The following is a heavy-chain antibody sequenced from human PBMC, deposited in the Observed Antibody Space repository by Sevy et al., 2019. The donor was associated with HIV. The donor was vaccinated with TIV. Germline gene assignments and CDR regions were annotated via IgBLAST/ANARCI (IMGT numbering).Heavy chain of an antibody. CDR1: GFTFSDYY. CDR3: ARGFEYSSSSEYYYGMDV. V-gene: IGHV3-11*01. D-gene: IGHD6-6*01. Sequence: GGSLRLSCAASGFTFSDYYMSWIRQAPGKGLEWVSYISSSGSIIYYADSVKGRFTISRDNAKNSLYLQMNSLRAEDTAVYYCARGFEYSSSSEYYYGMDVWGQGTTVTVSS. CDR2: ISSSGSII. J-gene: IGHJ6*02.